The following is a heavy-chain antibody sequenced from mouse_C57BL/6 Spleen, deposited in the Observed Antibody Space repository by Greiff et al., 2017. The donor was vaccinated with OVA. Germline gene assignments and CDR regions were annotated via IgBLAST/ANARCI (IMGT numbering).Heavy chain of an antibody. V-gene: IGHV1-82*01. Sequence: VQLQQSGPELVKPGASVKISCKASGYAFSSSWMNWVKQRPGKGLEWIGRIYPGDGDTNYNGKFKGKATLTADKSSSTAYMQLSSLTSEDSAVYFCARGTVEYYFDYWGQGTTLTVSS. CDR3: ARGTVEYYFDY. J-gene: IGHJ2*01. CDR1: GYAFSSSW. CDR2: IYPGDGDT. D-gene: IGHD1-1*01.